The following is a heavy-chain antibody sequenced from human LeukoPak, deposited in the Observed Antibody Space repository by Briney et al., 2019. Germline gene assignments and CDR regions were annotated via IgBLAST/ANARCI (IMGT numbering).Heavy chain of an antibody. CDR2: VSYDGTYK. D-gene: IGHD3-22*01. Sequence: GGSLRLSCLVSGFTFSSYTLYWVRQAPGKGLEWVAAVSYDGTYKYYADSVTGRFTISRDNSKNTLYLQMNSLRPEDTAVYYCARAAYDSGSYIVNHDYWGQGTLVTVSS. J-gene: IGHJ4*02. V-gene: IGHV3-30-3*01. CDR1: GFTFSSYT. CDR3: ARAAYDSGSYIVNHDY.